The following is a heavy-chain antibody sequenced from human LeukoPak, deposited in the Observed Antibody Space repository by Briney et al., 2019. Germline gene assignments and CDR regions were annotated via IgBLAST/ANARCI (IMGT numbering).Heavy chain of an antibody. Sequence: ASVKVSCKASGYTFTSYYMHWVRQAPGQGLEWMGIINPSGGSTSYAQKFQGRVTMTRDTSTSTVYMELRSLRSEDTAVYYCARTMVRGVITPHYYYYMDVWGKGTTVTISS. CDR2: INPSGGST. CDR1: GYTFTSYY. V-gene: IGHV1-46*01. J-gene: IGHJ6*03. D-gene: IGHD3-10*01. CDR3: ARTMVRGVITPHYYYYMDV.